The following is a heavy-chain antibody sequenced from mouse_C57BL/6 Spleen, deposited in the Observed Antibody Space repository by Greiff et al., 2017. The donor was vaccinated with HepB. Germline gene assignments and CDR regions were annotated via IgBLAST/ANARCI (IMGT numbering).Heavy chain of an antibody. D-gene: IGHD1-2*01. CDR1: GFTFSDFY. CDR3: ARDEGYGEGFAY. V-gene: IGHV7-1*01. CDR2: SRNKANDYTT. Sequence: EVMLVESGGGLVQSGRSLRLSCATSGFTFSDFYMEWVRQAPGKGLEWIAASRNKANDYTTEYSASVKGRFIVSRDTSQSILYLQMNALRAEDTAIDCCARDEGYGEGFAYWGQGTLVTVSA. J-gene: IGHJ3*01.